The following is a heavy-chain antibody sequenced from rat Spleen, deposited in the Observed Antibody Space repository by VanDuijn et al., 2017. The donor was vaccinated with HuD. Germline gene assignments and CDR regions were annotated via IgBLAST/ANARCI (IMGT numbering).Heavy chain of an antibody. CDR2: ISYDGSST. CDR3: ARHRTTVATGDY. Sequence: EVQLVESGGGLVQPGRSLKLSCAASGFTFSNYGMAWVRQAPTKGLEWVATISYDGSSTYYRDSVKGRFTISRDNAKSTLYLQMDSLRSEDTATYYCARHRTTVATGDYWGQGVMVTVSS. J-gene: IGHJ2*01. V-gene: IGHV5-29*01. CDR1: GFTFSNYG. D-gene: IGHD1-3*01.